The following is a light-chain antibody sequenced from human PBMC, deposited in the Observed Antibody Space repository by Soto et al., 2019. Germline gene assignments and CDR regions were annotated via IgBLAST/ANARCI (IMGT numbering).Light chain of an antibody. V-gene: IGKV1-39*01. CDR3: QQSYSTPWT. Sequence: IQMTQSPSSLSASVGDRVTITCRASQSISSYLNWYQQKPGKAPKLLIYAASSLQSGVPSRFSGSGSGTDFTLTISSLQPEDFATYYCQQSYSTPWTFGQGTMADVK. CDR1: QSISSY. CDR2: AAS. J-gene: IGKJ1*01.